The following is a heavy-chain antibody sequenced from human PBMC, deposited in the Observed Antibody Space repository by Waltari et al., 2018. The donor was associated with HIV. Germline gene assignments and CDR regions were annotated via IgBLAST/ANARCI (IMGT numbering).Heavy chain of an antibody. Sequence: QVQLVQSGAEVRKPGASVKVSCKACGYTFTGYYLQWLRQAPGQGLEWMGRINPNSGGTNYAQKFQARVTMTRDTSIGAAYMELSSLRPNDTAVYYCARVTTVTGDSYFYYGMDVWGQGTTVTVSS. CDR2: INPNSGGT. D-gene: IGHD4-17*01. J-gene: IGHJ6*02. V-gene: IGHV1-2*06. CDR1: GYTFTGYY. CDR3: ARVTTVTGDSYFYYGMDV.